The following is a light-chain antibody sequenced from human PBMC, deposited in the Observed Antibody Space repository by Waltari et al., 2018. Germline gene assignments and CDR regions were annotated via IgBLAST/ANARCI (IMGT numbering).Light chain of an antibody. CDR2: GAS. Sequence: IVLTQSPGTLSLSLGETATTSCRANQSLSRALACYQQKPGQPPRLLIYGASTRATGIPDRFSGSGSGTDFSLTISRMEPDDFAVYYCQHYLRLPVTFGQGTTVEI. CDR1: QSLSRA. CDR3: QHYLRLPVT. J-gene: IGKJ1*01. V-gene: IGKV3-20*01.